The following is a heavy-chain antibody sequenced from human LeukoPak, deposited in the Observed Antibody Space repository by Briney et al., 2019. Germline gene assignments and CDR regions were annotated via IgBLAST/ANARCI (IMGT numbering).Heavy chain of an antibody. J-gene: IGHJ3*02. D-gene: IGHD4-11*01. CDR2: IYTSGST. CDR3: ARLVYRNAFDI. CDR1: GVSISSYY. Sequence: SETLSLTCTVSGVSISSYYWSWIRQPPGKGLEWIGYIYTSGSTNYNPSLKSRVTISVDTSKNQFSLKLSSVTAADTAVYYCARLVYRNAFDIWGQGTMVTVSS. V-gene: IGHV4-4*09.